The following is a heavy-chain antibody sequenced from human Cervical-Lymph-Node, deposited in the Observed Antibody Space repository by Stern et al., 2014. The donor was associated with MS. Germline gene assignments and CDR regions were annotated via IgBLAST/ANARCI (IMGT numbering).Heavy chain of an antibody. D-gene: IGHD1-26*01. CDR3: ARDGGEWEILHGFDY. CDR1: GFTFSSYS. Sequence: EVQLVESGGGLVKPGGSLRLSCAASGFTFSSYSMNWVRQAPGKGLEWVSSISSSSSYIYYADSVKGRFTISRDNAKNSLYLQMNSLRAEDTAVYYCARDGGEWEILHGFDYWGQGTLVTVSS. CDR2: ISSSSSYI. V-gene: IGHV3-21*02. J-gene: IGHJ4*02.